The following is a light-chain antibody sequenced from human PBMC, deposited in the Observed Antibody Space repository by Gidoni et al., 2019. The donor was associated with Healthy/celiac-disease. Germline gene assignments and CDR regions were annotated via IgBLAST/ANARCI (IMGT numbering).Light chain of an antibody. V-gene: IGKV3-11*01. CDR2: DAS. J-gene: IGKJ2*02. CDR1: QSVSSY. Sequence: EIVLTQSPATLSLSPGERATLSCRASQSVSSYLAWYQQKPGQAPRLLIYDASNRATGIPARFSGSGSGTDFTLTISSLGPEDFAVYYCQQRSNCPPSTFGQGTKLEIK. CDR3: QQRSNCPPST.